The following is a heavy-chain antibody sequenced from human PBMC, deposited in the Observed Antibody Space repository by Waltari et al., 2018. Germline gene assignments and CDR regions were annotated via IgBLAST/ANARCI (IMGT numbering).Heavy chain of an antibody. V-gene: IGHV3-73*02. CDR3: TSPGVATFDY. Sequence: EVQLVESGGGLVQPGGSLKLSCAASGFTFSGSSMHWVRQAYGKGRGWVGRIGSKANRYATAYAASVKGRFPISRDDSKNTAYLQMNSLKTEDTAVYYCTSPGVATFDYWGQGTLVTVSS. J-gene: IGHJ4*02. CDR1: GFTFSGSS. D-gene: IGHD5-12*01. CDR2: IGSKANRYAT.